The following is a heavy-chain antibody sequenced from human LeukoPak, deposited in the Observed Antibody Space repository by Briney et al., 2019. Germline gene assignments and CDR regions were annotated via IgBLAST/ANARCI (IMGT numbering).Heavy chain of an antibody. V-gene: IGHV1-46*01. CDR1: GYTFTSYY. J-gene: IGHJ4*02. CDR2: INPSGGST. Sequence: WASVKVSCKASGYTFTSYYMHWVRQAPGQGLEWMGIINPSGGSTSYAQKFQGRVTMTRDTSTSTVYMELSSLRSEDTAVYYCARVKMTLYSSSWNIDYWGQGTLVTVSS. D-gene: IGHD6-13*01. CDR3: ARVKMTLYSSSWNIDY.